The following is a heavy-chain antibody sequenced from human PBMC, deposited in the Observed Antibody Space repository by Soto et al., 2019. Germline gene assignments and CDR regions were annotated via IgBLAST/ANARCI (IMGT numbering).Heavy chain of an antibody. Sequence: SETLSLTCTVSGGSISSGDYYWSGIRQPPGKGLEWIGYIYYSGSTYYNPSLKSRVTISVDTSKIQLSLKLTSVTAADTAVYYCARHFYCCSSNCYGGFFDYWGQRSLVTVSA. CDR3: ARHFYCCSSNCYGGFFDY. CDR2: IYYSGST. D-gene: IGHD2-2*01. V-gene: IGHV4-30-4*01. J-gene: IGHJ4*02. CDR1: GGSISSGDYY.